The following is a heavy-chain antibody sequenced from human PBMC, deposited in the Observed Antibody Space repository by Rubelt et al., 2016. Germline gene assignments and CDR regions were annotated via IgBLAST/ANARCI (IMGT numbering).Heavy chain of an antibody. CDR1: GFSFNTYY. V-gene: IGHV3-7*02. J-gene: IGHJ4*02. D-gene: IGHD3-3*01. CDR2: INQDGSEK. CDR3: SKWSRDFDNS. Sequence: EVQLVESGGGPVKPGGSLRLSCAASGFSFNTYYMNWVRQAPGKGLEWVAGINQDGSEKAYVGSVKGRFTISRDNAKNSVYLQMDNRKVEDTALYYCSKWSRDFDNSWGQGTQVTVSS.